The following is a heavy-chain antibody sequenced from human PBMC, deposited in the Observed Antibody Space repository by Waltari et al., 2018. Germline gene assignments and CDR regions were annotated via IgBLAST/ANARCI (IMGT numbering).Heavy chain of an antibody. D-gene: IGHD3-22*01. CDR2: IFHSGTT. CDR3: AKDQTFYYYSSCYWYFDY. CDR1: DFSTRSGYY. V-gene: IGHV4-38-2*02. Sequence: QVQLQESGPGLVKPSESLSLICTVSDFSTRSGYYWGWIRQTPGKGLEWIGSIFHSGTTYYNPSLRSRVTISVDTSKNQFALKLSSVTAADTAVYYCAKDQTFYYYSSCYWYFDYWGQGIPVPVSS. J-gene: IGHJ4*02.